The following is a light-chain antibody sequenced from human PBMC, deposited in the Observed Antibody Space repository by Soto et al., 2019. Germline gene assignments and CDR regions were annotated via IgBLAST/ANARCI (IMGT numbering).Light chain of an antibody. Sequence: IQRTQYPSSVSASVGDRVTITCRASQDIGTWLGWYQQKPGKAPKLLIFAASTLQSGVPSRFSGSGSGTEFTLTISSLQPDDFATYYCQQYNSYPWPFGQGGNVDI. CDR3: QQYNSYPWP. J-gene: IGKJ1*01. CDR2: AAS. V-gene: IGKV1D-16*01. CDR1: QDIGTW.